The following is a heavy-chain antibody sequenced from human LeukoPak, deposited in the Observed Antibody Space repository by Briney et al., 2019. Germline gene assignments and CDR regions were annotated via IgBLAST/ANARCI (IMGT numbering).Heavy chain of an antibody. V-gene: IGHV4-39*07. CDR2: IYYSGST. D-gene: IGHD2-15*01. J-gene: IGHJ4*02. Sequence: SETLSLTCTVSGGSISSSSYYWGWIRQPPGKGLEWIGSIYYSGSTYYNPSLKSRVTISVDTSKNQFSLKLSSVIAADTAVYYCARDQNCSGGSCYSDYWGQGTLVTVSS. CDR3: ARDQNCSGGSCYSDY. CDR1: GGSISSSSYY.